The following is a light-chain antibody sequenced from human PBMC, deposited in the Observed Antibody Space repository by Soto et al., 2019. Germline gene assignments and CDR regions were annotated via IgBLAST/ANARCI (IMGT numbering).Light chain of an antibody. CDR1: QVISSY. V-gene: IGKV1-9*01. CDR2: AAS. Sequence: DSQLTQARSFLSASAGLRFTITCRASQVISSYLAWYQQKPGRAPKLMIYAASTLQSGVPSRFSGSGYGTEFNLTITSLQTEDFATYYCQQLNSFPITFGQGTRLEIK. J-gene: IGKJ5*01. CDR3: QQLNSFPIT.